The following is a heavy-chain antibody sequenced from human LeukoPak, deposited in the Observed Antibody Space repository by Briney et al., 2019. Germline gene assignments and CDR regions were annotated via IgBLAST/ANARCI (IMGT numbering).Heavy chain of an antibody. CDR1: GFTISSYA. D-gene: IGHD4-17*01. CDR2: ISGGGYTT. CDR3: ARGRDYGECDY. V-gene: IGHV3-23*01. Sequence: PGGSLRLSCAASGFTISSYAKSWVRQPPGKGKGRVSLISGGGYTTYYADSVKARFTISRDNPKNTLYLQLNSLRAEDTAVYYCARGRDYGECDYWGQGTLVTVSS. J-gene: IGHJ4*02.